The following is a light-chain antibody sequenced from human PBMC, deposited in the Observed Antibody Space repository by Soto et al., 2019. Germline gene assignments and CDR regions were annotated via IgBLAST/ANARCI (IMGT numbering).Light chain of an antibody. Sequence: QSALTQPASVSGSPGQSITISCTGTSSDVGGYNYVSWYQQHPGKAPKLTIYDVTNRPSGVSTRFSGSKSGNTASLTISGLQADDEADYYCSSYTTSSTLAFGGGTKLTVL. V-gene: IGLV2-14*01. CDR3: SSYTTSSTLA. CDR2: DVT. CDR1: SSDVGGYNY. J-gene: IGLJ2*01.